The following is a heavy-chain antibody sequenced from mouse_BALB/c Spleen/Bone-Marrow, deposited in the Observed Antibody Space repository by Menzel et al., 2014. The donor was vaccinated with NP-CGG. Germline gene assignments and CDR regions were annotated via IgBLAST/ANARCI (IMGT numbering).Heavy chain of an antibody. CDR2: IYPGTGNT. D-gene: IGHD2-14*01. J-gene: IGHJ3*01. V-gene: IGHV1-77*01. CDR1: GYTFTDYY. CDR3: ARSGVRTFAY. Sequence: VKVVDSGAELARPGSSVKLSCKASGYTFTDYYINWVKQRTGQGLEWIGEIYPGTGNTYYNGKFKGKATLTADKSSSTAYMQLSSLTSEDSAVYFCARSGVRTFAYCGQGTLVTVSA.